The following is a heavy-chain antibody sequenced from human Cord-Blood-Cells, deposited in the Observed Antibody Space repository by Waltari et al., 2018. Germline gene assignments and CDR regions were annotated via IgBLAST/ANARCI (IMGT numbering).Heavy chain of an antibody. D-gene: IGHD1-26*01. Sequence: ELQLVESGGGLIQPGGSLRLSCAASGCTVSSTYMSWVRQAPGKGLEWVSVIYSGGSTYYADAVKGRFTISRDNSKNALYLQMNSLRAEDTAVYYCAREVGHEFDYWGQGTLVTVSS. J-gene: IGHJ4*02. CDR1: GCTVSSTY. CDR2: IYSGGST. CDR3: AREVGHEFDY. V-gene: IGHV3-53*01.